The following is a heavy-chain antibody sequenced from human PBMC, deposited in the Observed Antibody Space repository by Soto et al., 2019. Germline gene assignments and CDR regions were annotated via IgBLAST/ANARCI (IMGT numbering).Heavy chain of an antibody. CDR1: GFTFSSYA. V-gene: IGHV3-23*01. D-gene: IGHD6-6*01. J-gene: IGHJ6*02. CDR2: ISGSGGST. Sequence: QPGGSLRLSCAASGFTFSSYAMSWVRQAPGKGLEWVSAISGSGGSTYYADSVKGRFTISRDNSKNTLYLQMNSLRAEDTAVYYCAKDRQADSSSAIYYYYGMDVWGQGTTVTVSS. CDR3: AKDRQADSSSAIYYYYGMDV.